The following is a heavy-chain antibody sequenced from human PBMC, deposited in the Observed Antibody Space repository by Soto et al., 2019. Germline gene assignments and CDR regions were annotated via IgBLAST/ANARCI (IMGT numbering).Heavy chain of an antibody. D-gene: IGHD3-22*01. V-gene: IGHV3-33*01. CDR2: IWSDGSNK. Sequence: GGSLRLSCAASGFTFSSYGMHWVRQAPGKGLEWVAFIWSDGSNKYYADSVKGLFTISRDNSKNTLYVQMNSLRAEDTAVYYCARGGITMIVGASPYYFDYWGQGTLVTVSS. CDR1: GFTFSSYG. J-gene: IGHJ4*02. CDR3: ARGGITMIVGASPYYFDY.